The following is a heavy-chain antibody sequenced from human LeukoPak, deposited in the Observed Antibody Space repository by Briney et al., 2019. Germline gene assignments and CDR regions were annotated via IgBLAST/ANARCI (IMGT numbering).Heavy chain of an antibody. CDR3: ARDTNGDGWFDP. CDR1: GFTFSSYE. V-gene: IGHV3-48*03. CDR2: ISSSGSTI. Sequence: GGSLRLSCAPPGFTFSSYEMNWVRQAPGKGLQWVSYISSSGSTIYYADSVKGRFTISRDNAKNSLYLQMNSLRAEDTSVYYCARDTNGDGWFDPWGQGTLVTVSS. J-gene: IGHJ5*02. D-gene: IGHD4-17*01.